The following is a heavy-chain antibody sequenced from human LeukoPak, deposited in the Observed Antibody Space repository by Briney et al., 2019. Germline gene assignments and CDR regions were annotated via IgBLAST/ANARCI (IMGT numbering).Heavy chain of an antibody. D-gene: IGHD1-26*01. CDR1: GFTFSSYS. J-gene: IGHJ2*01. CDR2: ISSSSSTI. Sequence: GGSLRLSCAASGFTFSSYSMNWVRQAPGKGLEWVSYISSSSSTIYYADSVKGRFTISRDSSRNTLFLHMNTLRAEDTAIYYCAKDRTVGASYWYFDLWGRGTLVTVSS. V-gene: IGHV3-48*01. CDR3: AKDRTVGASYWYFDL.